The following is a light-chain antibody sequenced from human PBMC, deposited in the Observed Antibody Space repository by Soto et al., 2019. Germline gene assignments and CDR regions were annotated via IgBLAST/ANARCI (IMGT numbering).Light chain of an antibody. CDR2: KAS. CDR1: QSISSW. Sequence: DIQMTQSPSTLSASVGERVTITCRASQSISSWLAWYQQKPGKAPKLLIYKASSLQSGVPSRFSGSGSGTEFTLTISSLQPDDFATYYCQQYNSYSPYTFGQGTKVEIK. V-gene: IGKV1-5*03. J-gene: IGKJ2*01. CDR3: QQYNSYSPYT.